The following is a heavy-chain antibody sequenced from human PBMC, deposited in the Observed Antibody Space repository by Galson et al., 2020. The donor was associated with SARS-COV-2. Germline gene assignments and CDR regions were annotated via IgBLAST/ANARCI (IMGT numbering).Heavy chain of an antibody. Sequence: GGSLRLSCAASGFTFDDYAMHWVRQAPGKGLEWVSGISWNSGSIGYADSVKGRFTISRDNAKNSLYLQMNSLRAEDTALYYCAKDGSWHYYDSSGYYYFDYWGQGTLVTVSS. V-gene: IGHV3-9*01. D-gene: IGHD3-22*01. CDR3: AKDGSWHYYDSSGYYYFDY. J-gene: IGHJ4*02. CDR2: ISWNSGSI. CDR1: GFTFDDYA.